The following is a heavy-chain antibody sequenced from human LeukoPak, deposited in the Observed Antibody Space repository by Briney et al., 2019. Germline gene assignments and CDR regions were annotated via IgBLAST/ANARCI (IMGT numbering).Heavy chain of an antibody. Sequence: ASVKVSSTASGYTFTIYAMHWVRQAPGQRLEWVVWINAGNGNTKYSQEFQGRVTITRDTSASTAYMELSSLRSEDMAVYYCARDYYGSGRNAFDIWGQGTMVTVSS. CDR2: INAGNGNT. CDR1: GYTFTIYA. CDR3: ARDYYGSGRNAFDI. J-gene: IGHJ3*02. D-gene: IGHD3-10*01. V-gene: IGHV1-3*03.